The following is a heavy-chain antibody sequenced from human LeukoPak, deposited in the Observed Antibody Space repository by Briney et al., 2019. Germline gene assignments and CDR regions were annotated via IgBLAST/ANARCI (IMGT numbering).Heavy chain of an antibody. J-gene: IGHJ6*02. CDR3: ARRDGYCSSTSCYADYYYGMDV. D-gene: IGHD2-2*01. Sequence: GESLKISCKGSGYSFTSYWIGWVRQMPGKGLEWMGIIYPGDSDTTYSPSFQGQVTISADKSISTAYLQWSSLRASDTAMYYCARRDGYCSSTSCYADYYYGMDVWGQGTTVTVSS. V-gene: IGHV5-51*01. CDR1: GYSFTSYW. CDR2: IYPGDSDT.